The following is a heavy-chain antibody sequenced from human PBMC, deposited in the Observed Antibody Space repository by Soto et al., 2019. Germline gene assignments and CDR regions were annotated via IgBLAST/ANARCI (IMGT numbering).Heavy chain of an antibody. J-gene: IGHJ6*03. V-gene: IGHV4-34*01. CDR1: GASLSGYY. CDR3: GGGRHYGSGSYSIRSGFQYYFYIDV. CDR2: INESWSP. Sequence: QVQLQQWGAGLLKPSETLSLTCAVYGASLSGYYWTWIRQSPGKGLEWIAEINESWSPNYSPSLNCRVTISIVPYKNQFALTLRAVAAADPAVYYCGGGRHYGSGSYSIRSGFQYYFYIDVWGKGTTVTVSS. D-gene: IGHD3-10*01.